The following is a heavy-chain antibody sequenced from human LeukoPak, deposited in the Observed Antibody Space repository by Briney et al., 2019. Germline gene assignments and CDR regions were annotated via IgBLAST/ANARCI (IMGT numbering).Heavy chain of an antibody. CDR2: ISWNSGSI. CDR1: GFTFDDYA. CDR3: AKDRGSYYYYGMDV. J-gene: IGHJ6*02. Sequence: GRSLRLSCAASGFTFDDYAMHWVRQAPGKGLEWVSGISWNSGSIGYADSVKGRFTISRDNAKNSLYLQMNSLSAEDTALYYCAKDRGSYYYYGMDVWGQGTTVTVSS. D-gene: IGHD1-26*01. V-gene: IGHV3-9*01.